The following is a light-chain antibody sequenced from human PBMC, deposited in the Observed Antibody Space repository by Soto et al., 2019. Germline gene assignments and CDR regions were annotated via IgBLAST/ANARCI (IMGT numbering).Light chain of an antibody. V-gene: IGKV3-20*01. Sequence: EIVLTQSPGTLSLSPGERATLSCRASQSVSSSYLAWYQQKPGQAPRLLIYGASSRATGIPDRFSGSGSGTEFTLTISRLEPEDFAVYYCQQYGSSPRYTFGKGTKLEIK. CDR1: QSVSSSY. CDR3: QQYGSSPRYT. CDR2: GAS. J-gene: IGKJ2*01.